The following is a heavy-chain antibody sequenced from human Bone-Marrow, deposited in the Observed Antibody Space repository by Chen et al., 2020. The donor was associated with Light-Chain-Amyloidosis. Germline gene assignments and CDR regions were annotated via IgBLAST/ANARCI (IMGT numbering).Heavy chain of an antibody. CDR3: ARDMSPGIAVSGPYGMDV. CDR1: GYTLTGYY. V-gene: IGHV1-2*02. D-gene: IGHD6-19*01. Sequence: QVQRVQSGAELRKPGASVKVSCKASGYTLTGYYIHGVRQAPGQGLEWVGWVNPNNGGINYAQKFQDRVSMTRHTTVSTVYMGLSRLTSDDTAVYFCARDMSPGIAVSGPYGMDVWGQGTTVTVSS. J-gene: IGHJ6*02. CDR2: VNPNNGGI.